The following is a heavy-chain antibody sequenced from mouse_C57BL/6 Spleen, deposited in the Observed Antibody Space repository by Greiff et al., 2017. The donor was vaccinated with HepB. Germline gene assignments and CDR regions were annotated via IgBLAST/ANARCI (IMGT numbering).Heavy chain of an antibody. CDR2: INYDGSST. J-gene: IGHJ2*01. Sequence: EVKLMESEGGLVQPGSSMKLSCTASGFTFSDYYMAWVRQVPEKGLEWVANINYDGSSTYYLDSLKSRFIISRDTAKNILYLQMSSLKSEDTATYYCARGTGNFDYWGQGTTLTVSS. CDR1: GFTFSDYY. V-gene: IGHV5-16*01. D-gene: IGHD4-1*01. CDR3: ARGTGNFDY.